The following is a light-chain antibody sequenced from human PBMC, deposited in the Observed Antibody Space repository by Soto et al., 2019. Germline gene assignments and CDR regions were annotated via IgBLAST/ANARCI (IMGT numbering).Light chain of an antibody. Sequence: DIQMTQSPSSLSASVGDRVTITCRASQSISSYLNWYQQKPGKAPKLLIYAASSLQSGVPSRFSGSGSGTDFTLTISSLKPEDLAPYYFQQSYSTSALFGGATKV. J-gene: IGKJ4*01. CDR1: QSISSY. V-gene: IGKV1-39*01. CDR2: AAS. CDR3: QQSYSTSAL.